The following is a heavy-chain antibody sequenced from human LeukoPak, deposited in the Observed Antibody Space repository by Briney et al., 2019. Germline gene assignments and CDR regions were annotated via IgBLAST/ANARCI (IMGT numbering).Heavy chain of an antibody. CDR3: ARDTSGSYYNPHFDY. CDR2: IYYSGST. V-gene: IGHV4-59*01. Sequence: PSETLSLTCTVSGGSISSYYWSWIRQPPGKGLEWIGYIYYSGSTNYNPSLKSRVTISVDTSKNQFSLKLSSVTAADTAVYYCARDTSGSYYNPHFDYWGQGTLVTVSS. J-gene: IGHJ4*02. CDR1: GGSISSYY. D-gene: IGHD3-10*01.